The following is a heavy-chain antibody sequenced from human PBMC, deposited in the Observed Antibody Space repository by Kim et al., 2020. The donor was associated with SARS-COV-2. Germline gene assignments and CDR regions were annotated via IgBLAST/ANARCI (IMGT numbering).Heavy chain of an antibody. V-gene: IGHV3-23*01. CDR3: AKDLEYSSGCQDY. D-gene: IGHD6-19*01. CDR2: ISGSGGST. CDR1: GFTFSSYA. Sequence: GGSLRLSCAASGFTFSSYAMSWVRQAPGKGLEWVSAISGSGGSTYYADSVKGRFTISRDKSKNTLYLQMNSLRAEDTAVYYCAKDLEYSSGCQDYWGEGALVTVSP. J-gene: IGHJ4*02.